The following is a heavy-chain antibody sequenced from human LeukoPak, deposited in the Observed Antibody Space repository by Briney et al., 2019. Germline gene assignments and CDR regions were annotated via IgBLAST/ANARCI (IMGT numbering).Heavy chain of an antibody. Sequence: GGSLRLSCAVCGLTVSSSFMSCVCQAPGKGLEWVSDLYSDALGGITNYADSVKGRFTISRDNSQNTLYLQMNSLRAEDTAIYYYPRAIGGGLHHFHYWGQGTLVTVSS. CDR1: GLTVSSSF. CDR2: LYSDALGGIT. V-gene: IGHV3-53*01. CDR3: PRAIGGGLHHFHY. D-gene: IGHD3-16*01. J-gene: IGHJ4*02.